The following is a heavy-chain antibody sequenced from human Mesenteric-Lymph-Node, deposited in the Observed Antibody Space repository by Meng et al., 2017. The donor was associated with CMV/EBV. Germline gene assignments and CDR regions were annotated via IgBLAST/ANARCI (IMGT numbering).Heavy chain of an antibody. D-gene: IGHD4-17*01. V-gene: IGHV1-2*06. CDR3: ARTDYGGTGGSMDY. Sequence: KASGYTFTGEFMHWVRQAPGQGLEWMGRINPNSGGTNYAQKFQGRVTMTTDTSTSTAYMELRSLRSDDTAVYYCARTDYGGTGGSMDYWGQGTLVTVSS. J-gene: IGHJ4*02. CDR1: GYTFTGEF. CDR2: INPNSGGT.